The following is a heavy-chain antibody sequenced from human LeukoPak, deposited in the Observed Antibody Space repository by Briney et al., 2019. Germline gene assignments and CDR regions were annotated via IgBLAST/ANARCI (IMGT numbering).Heavy chain of an antibody. Sequence: VASVKVSCKASGYTFTGYYMHWVRQAPGQGLEWMGWINPNSGGTNYAQKLQGRVTMTTDTSTSTAYMELRSLRSDDTAVYYCARDQLGSSSWPPYYYYGMDVWGQGTTVTVSS. D-gene: IGHD6-13*01. V-gene: IGHV1-2*02. CDR3: ARDQLGSSSWPPYYYYGMDV. CDR1: GYTFTGYY. CDR2: INPNSGGT. J-gene: IGHJ6*02.